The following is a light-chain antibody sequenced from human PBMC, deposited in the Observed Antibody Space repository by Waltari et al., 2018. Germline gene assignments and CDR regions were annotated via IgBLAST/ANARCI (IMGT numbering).Light chain of an antibody. CDR2: GDD. CDR3: QTYDSTKIHVV. Sequence: NVLLTQPHSVSESPGKTVTISCTRSSGSIASNYVQWYQQRPGSAPTIVIYGDDQRPSGAPDRFSGSIDSSSNSAALTISGLKTEDEADYYCQTYDSTKIHVVFGGGTKLTVL. CDR1: SGSIASNY. V-gene: IGLV6-57*03. J-gene: IGLJ2*01.